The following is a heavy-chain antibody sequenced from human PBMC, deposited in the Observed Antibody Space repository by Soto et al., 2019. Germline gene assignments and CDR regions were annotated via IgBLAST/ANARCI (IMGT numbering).Heavy chain of an antibody. V-gene: IGHV1-69*13. CDR3: AREYYDSSGQLDY. D-gene: IGHD3-22*01. J-gene: IGHJ4*02. CDR1: GGTFSTYA. Sequence: SVKVSCKTSGGTFSTYAINWVRQAPGQGLEWMGGIIPLFGTANYAQKFQGRVTITADESTSTAYMELSSLRSEDTAVYYCAREYYDSSGQLDYWGQGTLVTVSS. CDR2: IIPLFGTA.